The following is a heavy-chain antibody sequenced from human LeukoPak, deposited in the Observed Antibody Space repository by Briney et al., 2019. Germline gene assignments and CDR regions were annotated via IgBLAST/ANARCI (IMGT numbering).Heavy chain of an antibody. CDR2: ISDSGGST. CDR3: AKGFTPDY. Sequence: PGRSLRLSCAASGFTFSSYAMTWVRQTPGKGLEWVSAISDSGGSTYYADSVKGRFTISRDNSKNTLYLQMNGLRAEDTAVYYCAKGFTPDYWGQGTLVTVSS. J-gene: IGHJ4*02. V-gene: IGHV3-23*01. D-gene: IGHD2-15*01. CDR1: GFTFSSYA.